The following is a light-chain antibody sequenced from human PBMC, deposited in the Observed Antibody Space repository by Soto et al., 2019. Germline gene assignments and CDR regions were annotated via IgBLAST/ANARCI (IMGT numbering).Light chain of an antibody. CDR3: QQYNYYSWT. CDR1: QSISSW. CDR2: KAS. J-gene: IGKJ1*01. Sequence: DIQMTQSPSTLSASVGDRVTITCRASQSISSWLAWYQQKPGRAPRLLIYKASSLESGVPSRFSGSGSGTEFTLTISGLQPDDFATYYCQQYNYYSWTFGQGTKVEIK. V-gene: IGKV1-5*03.